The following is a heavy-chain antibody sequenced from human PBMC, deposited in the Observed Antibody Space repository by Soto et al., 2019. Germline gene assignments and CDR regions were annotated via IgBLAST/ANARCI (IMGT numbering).Heavy chain of an antibody. CDR2: INAGNGNT. CDR3: AREWSLSVAATGY. J-gene: IGHJ4*02. CDR1: GYTFTSYA. V-gene: IGHV1-3*01. D-gene: IGHD6-19*01. Sequence: GASVKVSCKASGYTFTSYAMHWVRQAPGQRLEWMGWINAGNGNTKYSQKFQGRVTITRDTSASTAYMELSSLRVEDTAIYYCAREWSLSVAATGYWGQGTLVNVSS.